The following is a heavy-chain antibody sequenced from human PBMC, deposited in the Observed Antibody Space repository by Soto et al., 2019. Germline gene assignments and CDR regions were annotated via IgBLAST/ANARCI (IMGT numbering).Heavy chain of an antibody. D-gene: IGHD3-16*02. J-gene: IGHJ4*02. CDR1: GGTIITYF. Sequence: SETLSLTCTVSGGTIITYFWSWIRQPPGKGLEWIGYIYYTGSTNYNPSLKSRVTISLDTSKNQFSLKLSSVTAADTAVYYCARRVSYYFDYWGQGTLVTVS. V-gene: IGHV4-59*01. CDR2: IYYTGST. CDR3: ARRVSYYFDY.